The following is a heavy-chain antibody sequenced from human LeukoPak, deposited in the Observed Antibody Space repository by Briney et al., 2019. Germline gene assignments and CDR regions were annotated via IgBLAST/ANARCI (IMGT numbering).Heavy chain of an antibody. D-gene: IGHD6-13*01. CDR3: ARVSDSSSWYNYYYYYYMDV. J-gene: IGHJ6*03. CDR1: GYTFTSYG. CDR2: ISAYNGNT. V-gene: IGHV1-18*01. Sequence: ASVKVSCEASGYTFTSYGISWVRQAPGQGLEWMGWISAYNGNTNYAQKLQGRVTMTTDTSTSTAYMELRSLRSDDTAVYYCARVSDSSSWYNYYYYYYMDVWGKGTTVTVSS.